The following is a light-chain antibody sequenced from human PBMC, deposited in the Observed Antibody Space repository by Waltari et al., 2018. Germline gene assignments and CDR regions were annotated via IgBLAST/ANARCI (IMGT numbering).Light chain of an antibody. V-gene: IGLV2-8*01. CDR1: SNDVGAFDY. CDR3: SSYAGTNNFVV. CDR2: EVT. J-gene: IGLJ2*01. Sequence: QSALTQPPSASGSPGHSVTISCTGTSNDVGAFDYVSWYQQHPGTAPKVVISEVTKRPAGVSVRFSGSRCGNTAFLTVSGLQPEDEANYYCSSYAGTNNFVVFGGGTKLTVL.